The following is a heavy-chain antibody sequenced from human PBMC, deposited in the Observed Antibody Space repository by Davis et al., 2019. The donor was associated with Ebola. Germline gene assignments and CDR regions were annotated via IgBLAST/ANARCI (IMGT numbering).Heavy chain of an antibody. V-gene: IGHV3-7*03. CDR3: ARSGSYKFDF. Sequence: GPGKGLEWVANMKQDGSEENDVDSVKGRFTISRDNTNNSLYLQMNSLRAEDTAVYYCARSGSYKFDFWGQGTLVTVSS. CDR2: MKQDGSEE. D-gene: IGHD1-26*01. J-gene: IGHJ4*02.